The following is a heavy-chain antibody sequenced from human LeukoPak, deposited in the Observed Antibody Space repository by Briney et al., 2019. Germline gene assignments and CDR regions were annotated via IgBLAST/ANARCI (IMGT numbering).Heavy chain of an antibody. CDR1: GFTFSSYD. CDR3: ARGRTQGYDFWSGYSEYYYGMDV. Sequence: GGSLRLSCAASGFTFSSYDMHWVRQATGKGLEWVSAIGTAGDTYYPGSVKGRFTISRESAKNSLYLQMNSLRAGDTAVYYCARGRTQGYDFWSGYSEYYYGMDVWGQGTTVTVSS. V-gene: IGHV3-13*01. CDR2: IGTAGDT. D-gene: IGHD3-3*01. J-gene: IGHJ6*02.